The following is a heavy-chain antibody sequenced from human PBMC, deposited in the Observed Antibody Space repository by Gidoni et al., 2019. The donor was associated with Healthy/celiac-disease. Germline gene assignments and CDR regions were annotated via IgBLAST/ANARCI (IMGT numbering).Heavy chain of an antibody. Sequence: QVQLVQSGAEVKKPGSSVKVSCKASGGTFSSYAISWVRQAPGQGLEWMGGIIPIFGTANYAQKFQGRVTITADESTSTAYMELSSLRSEDTAVYYCARDDEKPTIFGVVSPRGQNYYYGMDVWGQGTTVTVSS. CDR2: IIPIFGTA. J-gene: IGHJ6*02. V-gene: IGHV1-69*01. D-gene: IGHD3-3*01. CDR1: GGTFSSYA. CDR3: ARDDEKPTIFGVVSPRGQNYYYGMDV.